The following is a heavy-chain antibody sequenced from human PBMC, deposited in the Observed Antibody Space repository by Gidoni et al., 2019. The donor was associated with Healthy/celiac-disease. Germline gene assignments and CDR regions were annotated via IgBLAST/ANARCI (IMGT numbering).Heavy chain of an antibody. CDR2: IYYSGST. D-gene: IGHD6-13*01. V-gene: IGHV4-39*01. CDR1: GGSISSSRYH. CDR3: ARMSVGTRNPAIAAAVGWVDP. J-gene: IGHJ5*02. Sequence: QLQLQESGPGLVKPSATLSLTCTVSGGSISSSRYHWRWIRQPPGKGLAWIGSIYYSGSTYYNPSLKSRVTISVDTSKNQFSLKLSSVTAADTAVYYCARMSVGTRNPAIAAAVGWVDPWGQGTLVTVSS.